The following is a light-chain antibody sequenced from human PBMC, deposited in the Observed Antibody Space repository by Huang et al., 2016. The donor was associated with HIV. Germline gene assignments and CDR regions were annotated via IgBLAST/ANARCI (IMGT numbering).Light chain of an antibody. CDR1: RSVGTY. Sequence: IVLTQSPATLSLSPGERATLSCRASRSVGTYLAWYQHKPGQAPRLLIYAAANRAAGIPARFSASGSGTDFTLTISSLEPEDFAVYYCQQRSSWPELTFGGGTKVEIK. CDR3: QQRSSWPELT. J-gene: IGKJ4*01. CDR2: AAA. V-gene: IGKV3-11*01.